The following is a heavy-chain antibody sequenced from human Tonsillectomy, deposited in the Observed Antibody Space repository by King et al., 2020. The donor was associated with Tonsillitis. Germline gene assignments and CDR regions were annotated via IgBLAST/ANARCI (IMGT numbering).Heavy chain of an antibody. V-gene: IGHV3-23*04. CDR3: ARGSY. Sequence: VQLVESGGGLVQPGGSLRLSCAASGFTLSSYAMTWVRQTPGKGLEWVSTIGDNGDSTYYADSVKGRFTLSRDSSKNTLDLQMNSLRAEDTAVYYCARGSYWGQGTLVTVSS. CDR1: GFTLSSYA. J-gene: IGHJ4*02. CDR2: IGDNGDST. D-gene: IGHD2-15*01.